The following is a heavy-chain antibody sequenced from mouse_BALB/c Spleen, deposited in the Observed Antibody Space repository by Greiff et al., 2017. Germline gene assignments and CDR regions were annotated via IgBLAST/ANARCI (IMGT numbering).Heavy chain of an antibody. CDR1: GYTFTSYW. D-gene: IGHD2-14*01. CDR2: INPSTGYT. V-gene: IGHV1-7*01. CDR3: ARSYYRYDGYFDV. J-gene: IGHJ1*01. Sequence: QVQLQQSGAELAKPGASVKMSCKASGYTFTSYWMHWVKQRPGQGLEWIGYINPSTGYTEYNQKFKDKATLTADKSSSTAYMQLSSLTSEDSAVYYCARSYYRYDGYFDVWGAGTTVTVSS.